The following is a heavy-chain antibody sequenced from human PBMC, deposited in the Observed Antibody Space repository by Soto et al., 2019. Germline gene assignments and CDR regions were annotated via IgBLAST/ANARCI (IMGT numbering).Heavy chain of an antibody. V-gene: IGHV3-33*01. CDR3: ARASWELPMFDP. J-gene: IGHJ5*02. Sequence: GGSLRLSCAASGFTFSSYGMHWVRQAPGKGLEWVAVIWYDGSNKYYADSVKGRFTISRDNSKNTLYLQMNSLRAEDTAVYYCARASWELPMFDPWGQGTRVTVSS. D-gene: IGHD1-26*01. CDR1: GFTFSSYG. CDR2: IWYDGSNK.